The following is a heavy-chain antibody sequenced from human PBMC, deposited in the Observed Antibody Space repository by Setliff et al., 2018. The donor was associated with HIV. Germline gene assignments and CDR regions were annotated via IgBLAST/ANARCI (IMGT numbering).Heavy chain of an antibody. V-gene: IGHV4-34*01. CDR1: GGSFSGYY. J-gene: IGHJ3*02. CDR2: INHSGNT. CDR3: ARRVWSGYHDAFDI. Sequence: PSETLSLTCAVYGGSFSGYYWSWIRQPPGKGLEWIGQINHSGNTNYNPSLKSRVTISVDTSKNQFSLKLSSVTAADTAVYYCARRVWSGYHDAFDIWGQGTMVTVSS. D-gene: IGHD3-3*01.